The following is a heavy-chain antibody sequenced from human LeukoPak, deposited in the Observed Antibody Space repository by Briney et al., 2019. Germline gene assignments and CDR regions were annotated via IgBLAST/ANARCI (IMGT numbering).Heavy chain of an antibody. V-gene: IGHV3-7*03. CDR1: GFTFSGFW. J-gene: IGHJ3*01. CDR3: ARSSYSSSSSV. Sequence: GGSLRLSCAVSGFTFSGFWMSWSRQAPGKGLEWVASINSDGREGYYADVVKGRFTISRDNAKNSLYLQINSLRAEDTAVYYCARSSYSSSSSVWGQGTMVTVSS. D-gene: IGHD6-6*01. CDR2: INSDGREG.